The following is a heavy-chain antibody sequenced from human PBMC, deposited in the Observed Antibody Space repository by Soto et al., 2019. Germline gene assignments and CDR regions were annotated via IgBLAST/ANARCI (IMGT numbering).Heavy chain of an antibody. CDR2: IKQDGSEK. CDR1: GFTFSSYW. V-gene: IGHV3-7*01. J-gene: IGHJ6*02. CDR3: ARDEYNYYGMDV. Sequence: EVQVVESGGGLVQPGGSLRLSCAASGFTFSSYWMTWVRQAPGKGLEWVANIKQDGSEKYYVDSVKGRFTISRDNAKSSLYLQMNSLSAEDTAAYYCARDEYNYYGMDVWGQGTTVTVSS.